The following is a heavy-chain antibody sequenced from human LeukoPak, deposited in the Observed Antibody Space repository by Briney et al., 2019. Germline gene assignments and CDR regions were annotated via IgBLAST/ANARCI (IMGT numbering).Heavy chain of an antibody. V-gene: IGHV1-8*03. D-gene: IGHD1-26*01. CDR2: MNPNSGNT. CDR3: ARVRRGGSYFY. Sequence: ASVKVSCKASGYTFTSYGISWVRQAPGQGLEWMGWMNPNSGNTGYAQKFQGRVTITRNTSVSTAYMELSSLRSEDTAVYYCARVRRGGSYFYWGQGTLVTVSS. J-gene: IGHJ4*02. CDR1: GYTFTSYG.